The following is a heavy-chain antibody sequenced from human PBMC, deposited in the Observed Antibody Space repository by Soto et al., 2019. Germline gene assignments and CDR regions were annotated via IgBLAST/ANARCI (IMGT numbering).Heavy chain of an antibody. CDR1: GFSLSTSGGG. D-gene: IGHD4-17*01. CDR2: IYWNDDK. V-gene: IGHV2-5*01. Sequence: SGPTLVNPTQTLTLTCTFSGFSLSTSGGGVGWIRQPPGKALEWLALIYWNDDKRYSPSLKSRLTITKDTSKNQVVLTMTNMDPVDTATYYCAHRSSHVYGDFNWFDPWGQGTLVTVSS. J-gene: IGHJ5*02. CDR3: AHRSSHVYGDFNWFDP.